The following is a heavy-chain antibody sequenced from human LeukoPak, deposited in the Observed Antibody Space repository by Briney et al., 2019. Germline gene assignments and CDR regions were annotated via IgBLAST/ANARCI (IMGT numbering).Heavy chain of an antibody. CDR2: ISYDGSNK. CDR3: AKPHSGWYFLGWFDP. D-gene: IGHD6-19*01. J-gene: IGHJ5*02. Sequence: PGGSLRLSCAASGFTFSSYGMHWVRQAPGKGLEWVAVISYDGSNKYYADSVKGRFTISRDNSKNTLYLQMNSLRAEDTAVYYCAKPHSGWYFLGWFDPWGQGTLVTVSA. V-gene: IGHV3-30*18. CDR1: GFTFSSYG.